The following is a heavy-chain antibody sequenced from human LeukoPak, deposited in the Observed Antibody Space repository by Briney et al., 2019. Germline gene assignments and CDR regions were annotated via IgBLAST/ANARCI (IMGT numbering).Heavy chain of an antibody. D-gene: IGHD3-3*02. V-gene: IGHV3-7*01. CDR2: IQQDGSEK. J-gene: IGHJ4*02. CDR1: GFTFSTYW. CDR3: ARVSHFWSGVDY. Sequence: GGSLRLSCAASGFTFSTYWMSWVRQAPGKGLEWVANIQQDGSEKYYVDSVKGRFTISRDNAKNSLYLQMNSLTAEDTAVYYCARVSHFWSGVDYWGQGTLATVSS.